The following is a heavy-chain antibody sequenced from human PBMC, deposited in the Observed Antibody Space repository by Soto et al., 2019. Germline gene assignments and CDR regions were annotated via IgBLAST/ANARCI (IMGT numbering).Heavy chain of an antibody. Sequence: PGGSLRLSCAASGFTFSSYAMSWVRQAPGKGLEWVSAISGSGGSTYYADSVKGRFTISRDNSKNTLYLQMNSLRAEDTAVYYYAKDMIRRYFERGNYYYGKDVGGQGTTVTVS. D-gene: IGHD3-9*01. CDR1: GFTFSSYA. CDR3: AKDMIRRYFERGNYYYGKDV. CDR2: ISGSGGST. J-gene: IGHJ6*02. V-gene: IGHV3-23*01.